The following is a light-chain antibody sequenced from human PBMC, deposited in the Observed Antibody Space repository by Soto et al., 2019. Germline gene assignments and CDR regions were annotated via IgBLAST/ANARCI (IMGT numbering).Light chain of an antibody. Sequence: DIQMTQSPSTLSASVGDRVTITCRASQSISSWLAWYQQKPVKAPKLLIYKASSLESGVPSRFSGRGSATEFTLTSSSLQPDDLAAYYCQQYNSYSYTFGQGTKLEIK. CDR1: QSISSW. CDR2: KAS. J-gene: IGKJ2*01. V-gene: IGKV1-5*03. CDR3: QQYNSYSYT.